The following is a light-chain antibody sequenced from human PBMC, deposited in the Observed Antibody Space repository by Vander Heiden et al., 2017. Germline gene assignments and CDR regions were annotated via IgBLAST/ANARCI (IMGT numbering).Light chain of an antibody. CDR1: QDISNY. CDR2: DAS. CDR3: QQYDNLPLT. Sequence: IQMTQSPSSLSASVGDRVTITCQASQDISNYLNGYQQKPGKAPKLRIYDASNLETGVPSRFSGSGSGTDFTFTISSLQPEDIATYYCQQYDNLPLTFGGGTKVEIK. V-gene: IGKV1-33*01. J-gene: IGKJ4*01.